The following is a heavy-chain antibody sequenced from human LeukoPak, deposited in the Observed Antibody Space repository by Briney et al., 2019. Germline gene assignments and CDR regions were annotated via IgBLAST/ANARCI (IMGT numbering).Heavy chain of an antibody. Sequence: SETLSLTCSVSGGSITSYYWSWIRQPAGKGLEWIGRIHTSGSTDYNPSVKSRVTMSVDTSKNQFSLKLTSVTAADTAVYYCARELYGSGLGPLWYWGQGTLVTVSS. CDR3: ARELYGSGLGPLWY. CDR2: IHTSGST. CDR1: GGSITSYY. V-gene: IGHV4-4*07. D-gene: IGHD6-19*01. J-gene: IGHJ4*02.